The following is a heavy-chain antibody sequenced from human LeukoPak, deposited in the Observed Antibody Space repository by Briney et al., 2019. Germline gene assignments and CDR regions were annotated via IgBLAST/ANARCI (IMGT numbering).Heavy chain of an antibody. J-gene: IGHJ4*02. Sequence: GGSLRLSCAASGFTFSSYEMNWVRQAPGKGLEWVSYISSSGSTIYYADSAKGRFTISRDNAKNSLYLQMNSLRAEDTAVYYCARESVTSRGCYYFDYWGQGTLVTVSS. CDR3: ARESVTSRGCYYFDY. D-gene: IGHD4-17*01. V-gene: IGHV3-48*03. CDR2: ISSSGSTI. CDR1: GFTFSSYE.